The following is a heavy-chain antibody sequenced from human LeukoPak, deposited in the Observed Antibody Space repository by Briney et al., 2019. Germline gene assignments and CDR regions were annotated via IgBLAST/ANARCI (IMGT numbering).Heavy chain of an antibody. D-gene: IGHD5-12*01. V-gene: IGHV1-69*04. Sequence: SVKVSCKASGGTFSSYAMSWVRQAPGQGLEWMGRIIPILGIANYAQKFQGRVTITADKSTSTAYMELSSLRSEDTAVYYCARLQNSGYEYWGQGTLVTVSS. CDR3: ARLQNSGYEY. J-gene: IGHJ4*02. CDR2: IIPILGIA. CDR1: GGTFSSYA.